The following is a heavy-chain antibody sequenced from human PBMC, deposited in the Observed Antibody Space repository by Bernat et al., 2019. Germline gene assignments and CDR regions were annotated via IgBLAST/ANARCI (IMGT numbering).Heavy chain of an antibody. J-gene: IGHJ4*02. CDR3: LRGSGTHGDFDH. CDR2: ISFDGTNT. D-gene: IGHD3-10*01. V-gene: IGHV3-74*01. Sequence: EVKLVESGGGLVQTGGSLRLSCPVSGFPVVIYWMHWVRQVPGKGLLWLSRISFDGTNTYYEDSVKGGFTISKDNAKNTLSLQMNSLRVDDTAVYYCLRGSGTHGDFDHWGQGALVTVSS. CDR1: GFPVVIYW.